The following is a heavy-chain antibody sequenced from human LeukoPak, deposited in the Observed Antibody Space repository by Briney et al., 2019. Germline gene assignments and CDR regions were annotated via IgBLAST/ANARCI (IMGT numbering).Heavy chain of an antibody. Sequence: GGSLRLSCAASGFTFSDYYTGWIRQAPGKGLECVSYITSSGTPIYYADSVKGRFTISRDNSKNTLYLQMNSLRAEDTAMYYCARVKAGYYYYMDVWGKGTTVTVSS. V-gene: IGHV3-11*01. D-gene: IGHD3-10*01. CDR1: GFTFSDYY. J-gene: IGHJ6*03. CDR2: ITSSGTPI. CDR3: ARVKAGYYYYMDV.